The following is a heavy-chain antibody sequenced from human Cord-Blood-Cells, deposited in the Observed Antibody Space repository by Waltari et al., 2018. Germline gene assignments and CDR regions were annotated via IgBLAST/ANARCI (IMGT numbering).Heavy chain of an antibody. J-gene: IGHJ3*02. V-gene: IGHV4-34*01. CDR3: ARGTPANWGLLRAFDI. Sequence: QVQLQQWGAGLLKPSATLSLTCAGSGGSFSGYYWAWPRQPPGKGLEWIGEINHSGSTNYNPSLKSRVTISVDTSKNQFSLKLSSVTAADTAVYYCARGTPANWGLLRAFDIWGQGTMVTVSS. CDR2: INHSGST. D-gene: IGHD7-27*01. CDR1: GGSFSGYY.